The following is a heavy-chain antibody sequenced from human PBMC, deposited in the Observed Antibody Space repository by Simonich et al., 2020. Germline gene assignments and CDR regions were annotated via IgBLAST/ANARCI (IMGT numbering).Heavy chain of an antibody. D-gene: IGHD6-13*01. V-gene: IGHV4-38-2*01. CDR3: ARVGYSNYYYYGMDV. CDR2: IYHSGNT. J-gene: IGHJ6*02. CDR1: GYSISSGYY. Sequence: QVQLQESGPGLVKPSETLSLTCAVSGYSISSGYYWGWIRQPPGKGLEWIGSIYHSGNTSYNPSIKSRVTISVDTSKNQFSLKLSSVTAADTAVYYCARVGYSNYYYYGMDVWGQGTTVTVSS.